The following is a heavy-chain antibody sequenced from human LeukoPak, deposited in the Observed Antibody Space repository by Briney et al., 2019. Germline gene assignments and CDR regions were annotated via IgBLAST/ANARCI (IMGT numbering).Heavy chain of an antibody. J-gene: IGHJ4*02. Sequence: GGSLRLSCAASGFTCNTYWMNWVRQAPGKGLEWVANTNPDGSEKYYVDSVKGRFSISRDNANNLLYLQMSSLRAEDTAVYYCMPGSGYWGQGTLVTVSS. CDR3: MPGSGY. D-gene: IGHD2-15*01. CDR2: TNPDGSEK. V-gene: IGHV3-7*01. CDR1: GFTCNTYW.